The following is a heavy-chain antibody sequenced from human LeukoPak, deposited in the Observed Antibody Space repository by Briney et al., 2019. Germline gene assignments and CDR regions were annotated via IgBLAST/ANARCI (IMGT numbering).Heavy chain of an antibody. CDR3: ARDCVAQAAVTKPEGDSSGCD. Sequence: GGSLRLSCAASGFIFSNSAMHWVRQAPGKGPEWVAVISYDGSNKYYADSVKGRFTISRDNSKNTLYLQMNSLRAEDAAVYYCARDCVAQAAVTKPEGDSSGCDWGQGTLVTVSS. CDR1: GFIFSNSA. V-gene: IGHV3-30*03. CDR2: ISYDGSNK. J-gene: IGHJ4*02. D-gene: IGHD6-19*01.